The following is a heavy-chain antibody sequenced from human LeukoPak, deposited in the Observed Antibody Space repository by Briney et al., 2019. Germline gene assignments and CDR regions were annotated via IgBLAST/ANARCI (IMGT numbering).Heavy chain of an antibody. CDR3: ARDGGSGSYYYYGMDV. D-gene: IGHD3-10*01. CDR1: GYTFTGYY. J-gene: IGHJ6*02. CDR2: INPNSGGT. Sequence: GASVKVSCKASGYTFTGYYMHWVRQAPGQGLAWMGWINPNSGGTNYAQKFQGWVTMTRDTSISTAYMELSRLRSDDTAVYYCARDGGSGSYYYYGMDVWGQGTTVTVSS. V-gene: IGHV1-2*04.